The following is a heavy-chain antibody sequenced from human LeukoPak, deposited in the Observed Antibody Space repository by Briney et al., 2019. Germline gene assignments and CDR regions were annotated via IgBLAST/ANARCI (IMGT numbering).Heavy chain of an antibody. V-gene: IGHV4-61*08. CDR3: ARGYQVVWRI. D-gene: IGHD2-15*01. CDR2: IYYSGRT. J-gene: IGHJ4*02. CDR1: GGSISSGDYY. Sequence: SETLSLTCTVSGGSISSGDYYWSWIRQPPGKGLEWIGYIYYSGRTNYNPSLKSRVTISVDTSKNQFSLKLSSVTAADAAVYYCARGYQVVWRIWGQGTLVTVSS.